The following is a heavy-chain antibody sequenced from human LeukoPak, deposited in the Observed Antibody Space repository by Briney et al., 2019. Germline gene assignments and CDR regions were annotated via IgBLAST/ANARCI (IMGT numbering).Heavy chain of an antibody. Sequence: GASVKVSCKASGYTFTSYAMHWVRQAPGQRLEWMGWINAGNGNTKYSHKFQGRVTITRDTSASTAYMELSSPRSEDTAVYYCARGEQQLVRGYFDYWGQGTLVTVSS. V-gene: IGHV1-3*01. D-gene: IGHD6-13*01. J-gene: IGHJ4*02. CDR3: ARGEQQLVRGYFDY. CDR2: INAGNGNT. CDR1: GYTFTSYA.